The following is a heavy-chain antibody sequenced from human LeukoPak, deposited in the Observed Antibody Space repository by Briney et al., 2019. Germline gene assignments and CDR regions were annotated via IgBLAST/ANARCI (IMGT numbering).Heavy chain of an antibody. Sequence: SQTLSLTCTVSGGSISSGGYYWSWIRQHPGKALECIGYIYYSGSTYYNPSLKSRVSISVDTSKNQFSLKLSSVTAADTAVYYCARGPTFFYDSGGYPTRYYYFDYWGQGTLVTVSS. CDR2: IYYSGST. CDR1: GGSISSGGYY. CDR3: ARGPTFFYDSGGYPTRYYYFDY. V-gene: IGHV4-31*03. J-gene: IGHJ4*02. D-gene: IGHD3-22*01.